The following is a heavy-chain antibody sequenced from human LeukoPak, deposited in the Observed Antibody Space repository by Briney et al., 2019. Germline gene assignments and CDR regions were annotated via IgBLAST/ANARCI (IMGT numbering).Heavy chain of an antibody. Sequence: PGGSLRLSCAVSGFTISSYGMSWVRQAPGKGLEWVPAISGGADSTYYADSVKGRFTISRDNSKNTLYLQMNSLRAEDTAIYYCAKDSPVCTCWGQGTLVTVSS. J-gene: IGHJ4*02. CDR1: GFTISSYG. V-gene: IGHV3-23*01. CDR2: ISGGADST. D-gene: IGHD2-8*01. CDR3: AKDSPVCTC.